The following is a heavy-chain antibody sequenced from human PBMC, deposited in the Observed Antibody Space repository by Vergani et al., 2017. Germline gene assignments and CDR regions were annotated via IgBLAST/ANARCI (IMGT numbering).Heavy chain of an antibody. D-gene: IGHD3-3*01. Sequence: QVQLVQSGAEVKKPGSSVKVSCKASGGTFSSYAISWVRQAPGQGLEWMGRIIPIFGTANYAQKFQGRVTITADKSTSTAYMELSSLRSEDTAVYYCARDNFWSGYSSRSDDYWGQGTLVTVSS. CDR2: IIPIFGTA. CDR3: ARDNFWSGYSSRSDDY. V-gene: IGHV1-69*14. J-gene: IGHJ4*02. CDR1: GGTFSSYA.